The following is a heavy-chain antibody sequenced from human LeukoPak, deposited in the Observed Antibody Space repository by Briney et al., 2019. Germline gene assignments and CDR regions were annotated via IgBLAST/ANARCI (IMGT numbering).Heavy chain of an antibody. V-gene: IGHV4-39*07. J-gene: IGHJ5*02. Sequence: TSETLSLTCTVSGGSISSSSYYWGWIRQPPGKGLEWIGSIYYSGSTYYNPSLKSRVTISVDTSKNQFSLKLSSVTAADTAVYYCARGISVTTYNWFDPWGQGTLVTVSS. CDR3: ARGISVTTYNWFDP. CDR2: IYYSGST. D-gene: IGHD4-11*01. CDR1: GGSISSSSYY.